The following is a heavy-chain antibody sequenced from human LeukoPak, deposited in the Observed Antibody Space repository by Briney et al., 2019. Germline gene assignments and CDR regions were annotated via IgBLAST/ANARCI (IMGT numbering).Heavy chain of an antibody. V-gene: IGHV1-18*01. CDR1: GYTFTSYG. D-gene: IGHD3-3*01. J-gene: IGHJ4*02. CDR2: ISAYNGNT. Sequence: ASVKVSCKASGYTFTSYGISWVRQAPGQGLEWMGWISAYNGNTNYVQKLQGRVTMTTDTSTSTAYMELRSLRSDDTAVYYCAREGIRFLEWHYFDYWGQGTLVTVSS. CDR3: AREGIRFLEWHYFDY.